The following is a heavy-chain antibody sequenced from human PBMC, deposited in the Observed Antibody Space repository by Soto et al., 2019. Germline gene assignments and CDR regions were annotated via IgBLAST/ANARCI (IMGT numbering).Heavy chain of an antibody. J-gene: IGHJ3*02. D-gene: IGHD3-10*01. CDR2: ISGSGGST. CDR3: AKDRITMVRGAPDAFDI. Sequence: GSLRLSCAASGFTFSSYAMSWVRQAPGKGLEWVSAISGSGGSTYYADSVKGRFTISRDNSKNTLYLQMNSLRAEDTAVYYCAKDRITMVRGAPDAFDIWGQGTMVTVSS. V-gene: IGHV3-23*01. CDR1: GFTFSSYA.